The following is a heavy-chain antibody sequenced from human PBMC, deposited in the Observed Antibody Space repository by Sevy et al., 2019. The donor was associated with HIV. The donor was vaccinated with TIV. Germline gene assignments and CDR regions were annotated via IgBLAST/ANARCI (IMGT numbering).Heavy chain of an antibody. CDR1: GFTFSSYA. V-gene: IGHV3-30-3*01. J-gene: IGHJ1*01. Sequence: GESLKISCAASGFTFSSYAMHWVRQAPGKGLEWVAVISYDGSNKYYADSVKGRFTISRDNSKNTLYLQMNSLRADDTAVYYCAREFGDYIPHAEYFQHWGQGTLVTVSS. CDR3: AREFGDYIPHAEYFQH. D-gene: IGHD4-4*01. CDR2: ISYDGSNK.